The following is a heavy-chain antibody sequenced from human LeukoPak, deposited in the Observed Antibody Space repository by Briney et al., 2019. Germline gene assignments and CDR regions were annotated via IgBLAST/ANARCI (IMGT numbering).Heavy chain of an antibody. V-gene: IGHV4-39*01. Sequence: SETLSLTCTVSGGSISSSGYYWGWTRQSPGKGLEWIGSVYSSGNPYYNPSLKSRLTISVDASKNQFSLRLSSVTAADTAVYYCARQPEGGSYIGAFDIWGQGTMVTVSS. CDR3: ARQPEGGSYIGAFDI. CDR2: VYSSGNP. D-gene: IGHD1-26*01. CDR1: GGSISSSGYY. J-gene: IGHJ3*02.